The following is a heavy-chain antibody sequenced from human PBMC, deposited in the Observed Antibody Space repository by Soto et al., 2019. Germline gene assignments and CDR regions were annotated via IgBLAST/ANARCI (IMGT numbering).Heavy chain of an antibody. J-gene: IGHJ4*02. CDR3: AKAYFVWSSEQPYYCDY. V-gene: IGHV3-23*01. CDR2: ISGSGGRS. D-gene: IGHD3-16*01. CDR1: GFTFSNYA. Sequence: EVQLLDSGGGLVQPGGSLRLSCAASGFTFSNYAMTWVRQGPGKGLDWVSGISGSGGRSYYADSVKGRFTISRDNFKSTLYLQMNSLRAEDTAVYYCAKAYFVWSSEQPYYCDYWGQGTLVTVSS.